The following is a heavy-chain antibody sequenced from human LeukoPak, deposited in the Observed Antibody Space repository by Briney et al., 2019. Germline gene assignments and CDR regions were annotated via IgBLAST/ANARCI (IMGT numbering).Heavy chain of an antibody. D-gene: IGHD6-6*01. V-gene: IGHV3-66*01. CDR2: IYSGGST. J-gene: IGHJ4*02. CDR3: ARDASPGY. Sequence: GGSLRLSCAASGFTFSSYGMTWVRQAPGKGLEWVSVIYSGGSTYYADSVKGRFTISRDNSKNTLYLQMNSLRAEDTAVYYCARDASPGYWGQGTLVTVSS. CDR1: GFTFSSYG.